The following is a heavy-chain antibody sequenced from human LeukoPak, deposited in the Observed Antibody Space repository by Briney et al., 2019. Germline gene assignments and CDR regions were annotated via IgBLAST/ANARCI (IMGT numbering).Heavy chain of an antibody. Sequence: GGSLRLSCAASGFTFSSYAKTWVRQAPGKGLEWVSRITGSGGTTYYADSVKGRFTLSRDNSKNTLYLQMNSLRADDTAVYYCATRAGVAVADSYYYYGLDVWGQGTTVTVSS. CDR2: ITGSGGTT. J-gene: IGHJ6*02. CDR1: GFTFSSYA. D-gene: IGHD6-19*01. V-gene: IGHV3-23*01. CDR3: ATRAGVAVADSYYYYGLDV.